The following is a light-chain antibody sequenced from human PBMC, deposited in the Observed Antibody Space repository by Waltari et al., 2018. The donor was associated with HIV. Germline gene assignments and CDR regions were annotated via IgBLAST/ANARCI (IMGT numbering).Light chain of an antibody. CDR3: QSPDSSGTYVG. V-gene: IGLV3-25*03. J-gene: IGLJ2*01. CDR2: KDS. Sequence: SYELTQPPSVSVSPGQTARITCPGDALSQQSAYWYQQKPGQAPMLGIYKDSERPSGIPERFSGSSSGTTVTLTISGVQAEDEADYYCQSPDSSGTYVGFGGGTKLTVL. CDR1: ALSQQS.